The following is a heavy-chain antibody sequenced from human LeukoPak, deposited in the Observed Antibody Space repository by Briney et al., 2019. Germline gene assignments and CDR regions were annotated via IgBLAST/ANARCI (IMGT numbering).Heavy chain of an antibody. CDR3: VRGEDDFWSGYSRLAYFQH. J-gene: IGHJ1*01. CDR2: TNHSGST. D-gene: IGHD3-3*01. CDR1: GGSFGGYY. Sequence: KSSETLSLTCAVYGGSFGGYYWSWIRQPPGKGLEWIGETNHSGSTNYNPSLKSRVTISVDTSKNQFSLKLSSVTAADTAVYYCVRGEDDFWSGYSRLAYFQHWGQGTLVTVSS. V-gene: IGHV4-34*01.